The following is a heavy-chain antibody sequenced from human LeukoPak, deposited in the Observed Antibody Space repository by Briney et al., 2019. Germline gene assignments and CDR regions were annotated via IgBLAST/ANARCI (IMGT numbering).Heavy chain of an antibody. Sequence: PGGSLRLSCATSGFNFHRYTIHWVRQAPGKGLEWASLAGWAGGTTYYSDPVRGRFTISRDSGRNSVYLQMNSLTTDDTAFYFCAKELDTMFFDYWGQGALVTVSS. V-gene: IGHV3-43*01. CDR2: AGWAGGTT. J-gene: IGHJ4*02. CDR3: AKELDTMFFDY. CDR1: GFNFHRYT. D-gene: IGHD3-10*02.